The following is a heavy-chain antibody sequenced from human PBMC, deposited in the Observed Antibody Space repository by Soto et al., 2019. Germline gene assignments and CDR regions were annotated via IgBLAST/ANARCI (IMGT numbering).Heavy chain of an antibody. Sequence: QVQLQESGPGLVKPSGTLSLTCAVSGDSVSSPYYWCWVRQPPGKGLEWIGEVFHTGTTSYNPSLRSRVTISMDKSINQFSVDINSVTAADTAVYYCARSAGWYAIHAWGPGSLVIVSS. V-gene: IGHV4-4*02. CDR1: GDSVSSPYY. CDR3: ARSAGWYAIHA. J-gene: IGHJ5*02. D-gene: IGHD6-19*01. CDR2: VFHTGTT.